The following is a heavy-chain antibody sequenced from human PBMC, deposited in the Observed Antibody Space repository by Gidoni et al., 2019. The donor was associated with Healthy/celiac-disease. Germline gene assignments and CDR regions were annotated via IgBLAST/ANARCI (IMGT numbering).Heavy chain of an antibody. CDR1: AFTFAVYA. V-gene: IGHV3-9*01. J-gene: IGHJ3*02. CDR3: AKGVGTAAGPVQGDAFDI. CDR2: ISWNSGSI. D-gene: IGHD6-13*01. Sequence: DVQLVESGGGLVQPGRSLRLSCAASAFTFAVYAMHWVRQAPGKGLEWVSGISWNSGSIGDADSVKGRFTISRDNAKNSLYLQMNSLRAEDTALYYCAKGVGTAAGPVQGDAFDIWGQGTMVTVSS.